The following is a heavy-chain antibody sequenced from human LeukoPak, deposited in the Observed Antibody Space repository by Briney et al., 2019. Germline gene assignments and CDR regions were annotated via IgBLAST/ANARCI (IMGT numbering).Heavy chain of an antibody. Sequence: GGSLRLSCAASGFTFSNAWMNWVRQAPGKGLEWVANIKQDGSKKSYVDSVKGRFTISRDNAKNSLYLQMNSLRAEDTAIYYCTRVGYIDEGIDYWGLGTLVTVSS. CDR3: TRVGYIDEGIDY. CDR1: GFTFSNAW. J-gene: IGHJ4*02. D-gene: IGHD5-24*01. CDR2: IKQDGSKK. V-gene: IGHV3-7*04.